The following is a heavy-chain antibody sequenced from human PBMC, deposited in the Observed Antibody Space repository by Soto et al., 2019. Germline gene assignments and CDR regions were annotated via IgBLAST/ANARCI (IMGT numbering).Heavy chain of an antibody. D-gene: IGHD5-12*01. CDR2: INSDGSST. J-gene: IGHJ4*02. V-gene: IGHV3-74*01. Sequence: EVQLVESGGGLVQPGGSLRLSCAASGFTFSSYWMHWVRQAPGKGLVWVSRINSDGSSTSYADSVKGRFTISRDNAKNTLYLQMNSLKGEDTAVYYCARDPPRRERWLQLWRGGGIDYWGQGTLVTVSS. CDR1: GFTFSSYW. CDR3: ARDPPRRERWLQLWRGGGIDY.